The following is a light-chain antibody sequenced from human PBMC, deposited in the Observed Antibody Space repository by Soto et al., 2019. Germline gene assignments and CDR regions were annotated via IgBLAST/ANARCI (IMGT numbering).Light chain of an antibody. CDR3: QQYGSSPIT. Sequence: EIVLTQSPGTLSLSPGERATLSCRASQSVSSSYLAWYQQKPGQAPRLLIYGASSRATGIPDRFSGSGSGTDFTLTIIRLDPEDFAVNYCQQYGSSPITFGQGTRL. CDR1: QSVSSSY. V-gene: IGKV3-20*01. CDR2: GAS. J-gene: IGKJ5*01.